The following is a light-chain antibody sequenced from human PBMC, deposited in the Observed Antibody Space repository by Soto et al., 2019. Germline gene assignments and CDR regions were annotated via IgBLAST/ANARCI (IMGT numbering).Light chain of an antibody. CDR2: AAS. V-gene: IGKV1-27*01. Sequence: DIRMTQSPSSLSASVGDRVTITCRASQCISNDLVWYQQRPGKVPKLLIYAASTLQSGVPSRFSGSGSGTDFTLTISSLRPEDVATYYCQKYNGAPWTCGQGTKVEIK. J-gene: IGKJ1*01. CDR1: QCISND. CDR3: QKYNGAPWT.